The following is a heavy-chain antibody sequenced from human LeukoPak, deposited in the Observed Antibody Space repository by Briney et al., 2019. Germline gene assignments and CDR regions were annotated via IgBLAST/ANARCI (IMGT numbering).Heavy chain of an antibody. CDR3: ARVEGYCSGGSCYYWYFDL. CDR2: IYHSGNT. Sequence: SETLSLTCTVSAYSIRSGYYWGWIRQPPGKGLEWIGSIYHSGNTYYNPSLKSRVTISVDTSKNQFSLKLSSVTAADTAVYYCARVEGYCSGGSCYYWYFDLWGRGTLVTVSS. D-gene: IGHD2-15*01. J-gene: IGHJ2*01. V-gene: IGHV4-38-2*02. CDR1: AYSIRSGYY.